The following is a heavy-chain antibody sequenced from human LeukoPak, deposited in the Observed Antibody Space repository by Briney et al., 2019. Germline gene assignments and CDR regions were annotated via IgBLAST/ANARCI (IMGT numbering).Heavy chain of an antibody. J-gene: IGHJ4*02. CDR1: ESTFDHA. D-gene: IGHD5-12*01. Sequence: PGGSLRLSCTASESTFDHAMHWVRQTPGKGLEWVSGIGWNSARTGYADSLKGRFTISRDNARRSLFLQMDSLRAEDTAFYYCAKAKRNSDYLFDYWGQGTLVAVSS. CDR3: AKAKRNSDYLFDY. V-gene: IGHV3-9*01. CDR2: IGWNSART.